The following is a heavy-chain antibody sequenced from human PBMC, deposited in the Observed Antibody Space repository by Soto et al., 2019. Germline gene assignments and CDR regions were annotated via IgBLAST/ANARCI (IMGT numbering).Heavy chain of an antibody. D-gene: IGHD3-22*01. CDR1: GFTLSYYG. CDR2: IWSDGSNQ. CDR3: ARASGYSGIYYSMDV. J-gene: IGHJ6*02. V-gene: IGHV3-33*01. Sequence: QVHLVESGGGVVQPGRSLRLSCAASGFTLSYYGMNWVRQAPGQGLEWVAVIWSDGSNQYYADSVKGRFTISRDNPKNTLYLQMNSLRDEDMAVYYCARASGYSGIYYSMDVWGQGTTVTVSS.